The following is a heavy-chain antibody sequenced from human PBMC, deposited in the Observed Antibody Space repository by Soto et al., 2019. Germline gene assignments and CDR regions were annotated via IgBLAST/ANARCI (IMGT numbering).Heavy chain of an antibody. V-gene: IGHV3-33*01. J-gene: IGHJ4*02. CDR3: ARDKEGWFGELGFDY. CDR1: GFTFSSYG. CDR2: IWYDGSNK. Sequence: ESGGGVVQPGRSLRLSCAASGFTFSSYGMHWVRQAPGKGLEWVAVIWYDGSNKYYADSVKGRFTISRDNSKNTLYLQMNSLRAEDTAVYYCARDKEGWFGELGFDYWGQGTLVTVSS. D-gene: IGHD3-10*01.